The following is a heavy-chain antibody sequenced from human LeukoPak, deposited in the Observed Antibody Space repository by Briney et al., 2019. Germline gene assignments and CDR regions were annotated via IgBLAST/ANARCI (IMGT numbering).Heavy chain of an antibody. Sequence: GGSLRLSCAASGFTFSSYWMSWVRQAPGKGLEWVTNIKQDESEKYYVDSVKGRFTISRDNAKNSLYLQMNSLRAEDTAVYYCARDKIEGPTKLDYWGQGILVTVSS. CDR2: IKQDESEK. CDR3: ARDKIEGPTKLDY. V-gene: IGHV3-7*01. J-gene: IGHJ4*02. D-gene: IGHD1-1*01. CDR1: GFTFSSYW.